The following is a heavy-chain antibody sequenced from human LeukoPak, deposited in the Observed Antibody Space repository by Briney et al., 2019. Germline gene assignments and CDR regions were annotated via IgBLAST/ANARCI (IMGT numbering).Heavy chain of an antibody. D-gene: IGHD3-22*01. J-gene: IGHJ5*02. CDR2: ISSSSSTI. V-gene: IGHV3-48*01. CDR1: GFTFSSYG. CDR3: ARGPYYYDSSGYSWFDP. Sequence: GGSLRLSCAASGFTFSSYGMNWVRQAPGKGLEWVSYISSSSSTIYYADSVKGRFTISRDNAKNSLYLQMNSLRAEDTAVYYCARGPYYYDSSGYSWFDPWGQGTLVTVSS.